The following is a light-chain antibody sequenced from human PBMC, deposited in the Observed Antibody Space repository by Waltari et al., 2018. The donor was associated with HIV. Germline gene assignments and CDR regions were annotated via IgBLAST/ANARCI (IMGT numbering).Light chain of an antibody. Sequence: EIVLTQSPGTLSLSPGERATLSCRASQSISSNYLAWYQQKTGQAPRLLMYGASTRATGIPDRFSGSGSGTDFTLTISRPEPEDVAVYYCQQYGSSPGTFGGGTKIQIK. V-gene: IGKV3-20*01. CDR2: GAS. CDR1: QSISSNY. CDR3: QQYGSSPGT. J-gene: IGKJ4*01.